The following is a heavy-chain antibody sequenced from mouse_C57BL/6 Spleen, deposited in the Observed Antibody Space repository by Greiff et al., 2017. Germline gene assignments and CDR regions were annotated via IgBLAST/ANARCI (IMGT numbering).Heavy chain of an antibody. CDR3: ARLGGAMDD. J-gene: IGHJ4*01. V-gene: IGHV1-61*01. CDR1: GYTFTSYW. Sequence: QVQLQQPGAELVRPGSSVKLSCKASGYTFTSYWMDWVKQRPGQGLEWIGNIYPSDSETHYNQKFKDKATLTVDKSSSTAYMQLSSLTSEDSAVYYCARLGGAMDDWGQGTSITVSS. CDR2: IYPSDSET.